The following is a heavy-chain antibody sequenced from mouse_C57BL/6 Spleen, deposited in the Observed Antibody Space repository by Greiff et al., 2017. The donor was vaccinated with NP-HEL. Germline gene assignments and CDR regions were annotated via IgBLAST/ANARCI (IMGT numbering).Heavy chain of an antibody. CDR1: GYTFTSYW. V-gene: IGHV1-64*01. CDR2: IHPNSGST. D-gene: IGHD1-1*01. J-gene: IGHJ2*01. Sequence: QVQLKQPGAELVKPGASVKLSCKASGYTFTSYWMHWVKQRPGQGLEWIGMIHPNSGSTNYNEKFKSKATLTVDKSSSTAYMQLSSLTSEDSAVYYCARRLIYYGSSLDYWGQGTTLTVSS. CDR3: ARRLIYYGSSLDY.